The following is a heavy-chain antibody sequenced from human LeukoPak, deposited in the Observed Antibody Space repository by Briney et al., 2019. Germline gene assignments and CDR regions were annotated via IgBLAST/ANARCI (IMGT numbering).Heavy chain of an antibody. D-gene: IGHD6-19*01. CDR1: GLTFSDYY. J-gene: IGHJ5*02. V-gene: IGHV3-11*06. Sequence: GGSLRLSCAASGLTFSDYYMSWIRQAPGKGLEWVSSISSSSSYIYYADSVKGRFTISRDNAKNSLYLQMNSLRAEDTAVYYCARDPSRIAVAEGSAWFDPWGQGTLVTVSS. CDR2: ISSSSSYI. CDR3: ARDPSRIAVAEGSAWFDP.